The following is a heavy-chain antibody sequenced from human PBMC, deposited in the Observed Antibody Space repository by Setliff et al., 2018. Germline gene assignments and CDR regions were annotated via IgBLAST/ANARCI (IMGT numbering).Heavy chain of an antibody. CDR3: ARAPYSSPDSSYYYGMDV. J-gene: IGHJ6*02. D-gene: IGHD6-13*01. V-gene: IGHV4-59*01. Sequence: ETLSLTCTVSGGSINNYYWSWVRQPPGKGLEWLGYISYSGKTNYNPSLKSRVTMSVDTSKNQVSLKLSSVTAADTAVYYCARAPYSSPDSSYYYGMDVWGQGTTVTVSS. CDR1: GGSINNYY. CDR2: ISYSGKT.